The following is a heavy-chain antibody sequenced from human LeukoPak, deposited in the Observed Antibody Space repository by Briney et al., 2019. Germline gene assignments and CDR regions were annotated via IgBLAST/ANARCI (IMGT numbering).Heavy chain of an antibody. V-gene: IGHV6-1*01. CDR3: GRETDFGVVTN. Sequence: SQTLSLTCAISGDSVSSNGAAWDWIRQSPSRGLEWLGRTYYRSQQWYSDYAPSVKGRITINADTSQNQFPLHLNPVTPEDTAVYYCGRETDFGVVTNWGQGTLVTVSS. CDR1: GDSVSSNGAA. D-gene: IGHD3-3*01. J-gene: IGHJ4*02. CDR2: TYYRSQQWYS.